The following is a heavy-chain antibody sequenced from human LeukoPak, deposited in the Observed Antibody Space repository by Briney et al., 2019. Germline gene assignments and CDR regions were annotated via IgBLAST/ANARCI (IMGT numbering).Heavy chain of an antibody. D-gene: IGHD6-13*01. CDR1: GFTFSSYG. V-gene: IGHV3-30*18. CDR3: AKDQGGGSSWYTA. CDR2: ISYDGSNK. J-gene: IGHJ4*02. Sequence: GGSLRLSCAASGFTFSSYGMHWVRQAPGKGLEWVAVISYDGSNKYYADSVKGRFTISRDNSKNTLYLQMNSLRAEGTAVYYCAKDQGGGSSWYTAWGQGTLVTVSS.